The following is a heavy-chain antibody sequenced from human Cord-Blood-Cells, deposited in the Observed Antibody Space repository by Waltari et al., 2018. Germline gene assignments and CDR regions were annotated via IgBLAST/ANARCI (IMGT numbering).Heavy chain of an antibody. J-gene: IGHJ4*02. CDR1: GGSISSSSYY. CDR3: ARHNSGVLRFLEWLLYFDY. Sequence: QLQLQESGPGLVKPSETLSPPCTVSGGSISSSSYYWGWIRQPPGQGLEWIGSIYYSGSTYYNPSLKSRVTISVDTSKNQFSLKLSSVTAADTAVYYCARHNSGVLRFLEWLLYFDYWGQGTLVTVSS. V-gene: IGHV4-39*01. D-gene: IGHD3-3*01. CDR2: IYYSGST.